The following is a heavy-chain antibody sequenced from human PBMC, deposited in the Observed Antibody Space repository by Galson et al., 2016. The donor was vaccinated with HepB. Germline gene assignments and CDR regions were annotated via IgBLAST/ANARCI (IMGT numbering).Heavy chain of an antibody. Sequence: SLRLSCAASGLSFNGDQMSWVRQTPGKGLEWISYISETGRTTFYSDSVKGRLTISRDNSQNSIYLQMSSLRAEDTAVYYCARAVDMATAVGYYFDLWGQGALVTVAS. V-gene: IGHV3-48*03. D-gene: IGHD5-18*01. J-gene: IGHJ4*02. CDR2: ISETGRTT. CDR3: ARAVDMATAVGYYFDL. CDR1: GLSFNGDQ.